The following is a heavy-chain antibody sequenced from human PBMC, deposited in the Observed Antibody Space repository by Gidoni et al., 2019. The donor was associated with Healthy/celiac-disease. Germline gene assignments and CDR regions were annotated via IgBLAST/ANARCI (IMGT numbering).Heavy chain of an antibody. J-gene: IGHJ4*02. V-gene: IGHV4-34*01. D-gene: IGHD6-13*01. CDR2: INHSGST. Sequence: QVQLQQWGAGLLKPSETLSLTCAVYGGSFSGYYWSWIRQPPGKGLEWIGEINHSGSTNYNPSLKSRVTISVDTSKNQFSLKLSSVTAADTAVYYCARGRATPRLRIAAAGIYFDYWGQGTLVTVSS. CDR1: GGSFSGYY. CDR3: ARGRATPRLRIAAAGIYFDY.